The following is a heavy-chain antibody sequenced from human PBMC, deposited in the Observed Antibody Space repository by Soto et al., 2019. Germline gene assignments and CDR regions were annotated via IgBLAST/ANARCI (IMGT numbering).Heavy chain of an antibody. D-gene: IGHD5-12*01. V-gene: IGHV3-23*01. J-gene: IGHJ5*02. CDR1: GFTFRYHG. Sequence: PGGSLRLSCAASGFTFRYHGMSWVRQAPGKGLEWVSTINANGIDTHYPDTSNNQFSLQLNSVTPEDTAVYFCAKGDNLGPKTGYAFDPWGQGIMVTVSS. CDR2: INANGIDT. CDR3: YAFDP.